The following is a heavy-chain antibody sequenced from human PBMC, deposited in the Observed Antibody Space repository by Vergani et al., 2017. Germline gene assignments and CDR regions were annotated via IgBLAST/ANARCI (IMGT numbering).Heavy chain of an antibody. D-gene: IGHD1-26*01. V-gene: IGHV4-61*02. CDR2: IYTSGST. CDR1: GGSISSGSYY. J-gene: IGHJ4*02. CDR3: AREGSYYGKGFDY. Sequence: QVQLQESGPGLVKPSQTLSLTCTVSGGSISSGSYYWSWIRQPAGKGLEWIGRIYTSGSTNYNPSLKSRVTISVDTSKNQFSLKLSSMTAADTAVYYCAREGSYYGKGFDYWGQGTLVTVSS.